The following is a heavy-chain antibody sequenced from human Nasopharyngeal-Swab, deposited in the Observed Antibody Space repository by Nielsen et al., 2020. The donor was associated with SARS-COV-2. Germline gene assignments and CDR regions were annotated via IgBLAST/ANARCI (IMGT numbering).Heavy chain of an antibody. Sequence: WIRQPPGKGLEWIGEINHSGSTNYNPSLKSRVSISLDKSKNQFSLNLTSVTAADTAVYYCATSGSSVTAGVNMDVWGKGTTVTSP. J-gene: IGHJ6*03. D-gene: IGHD6-13*01. CDR2: INHSGST. CDR3: ATSGSSVTAGVNMDV. V-gene: IGHV4-34*01.